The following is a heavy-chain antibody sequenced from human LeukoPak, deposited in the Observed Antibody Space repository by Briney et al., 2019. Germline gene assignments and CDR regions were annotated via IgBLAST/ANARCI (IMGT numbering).Heavy chain of an antibody. V-gene: IGHV3-48*03. J-gene: IGHJ4*02. CDR3: ARDGGILYSSAWNDY. Sequence: GGSLRLSCAASGFTFSGYEMNWVRQAPGKGLEWVSYISSSANTIYYADSVKGRFTISRDNAKNSLYLQMNSLRAEDTAVYYCARDGGILYSSAWNDYWGQGTLVTVSS. D-gene: IGHD6-25*01. CDR1: GFTFSGYE. CDR2: ISSSANTI.